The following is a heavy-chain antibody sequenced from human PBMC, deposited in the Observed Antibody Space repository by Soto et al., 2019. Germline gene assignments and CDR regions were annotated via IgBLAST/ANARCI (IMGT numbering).Heavy chain of an antibody. CDR1: GGSISSDY. D-gene: IGHD3-16*01. Sequence: SETLSLTCTVSGGSISSDYWSWIRQPPGKGLEWIGYIYYSGSTNYNPSLKSRVTISVDTSKNQFSLRLSSVTAADTAVYYCARHGLTAYMVYYFDFWGQGTLVTVSS. V-gene: IGHV4-59*01. CDR3: ARHGLTAYMVYYFDF. CDR2: IYYSGST. J-gene: IGHJ4*02.